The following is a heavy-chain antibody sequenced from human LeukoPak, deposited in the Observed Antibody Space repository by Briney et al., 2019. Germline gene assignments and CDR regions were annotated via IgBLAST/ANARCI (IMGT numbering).Heavy chain of an antibody. CDR2: INHSGST. CDR3: ARLRISRDYHPYYDSSGYYYVPDY. CDR1: GVSFSGYY. V-gene: IGHV4-34*01. Sequence: KPSETLSLTCAVYGVSFSGYYWSWIRQPPGKGLEWIGEINHSGSTNYNPSLKSRVTISVDKSKNQFSLKLSSVTAADTAVYYCARLRISRDYHPYYDSSGYYYVPDYWGQGTLVTVSS. J-gene: IGHJ4*02. D-gene: IGHD3-22*01.